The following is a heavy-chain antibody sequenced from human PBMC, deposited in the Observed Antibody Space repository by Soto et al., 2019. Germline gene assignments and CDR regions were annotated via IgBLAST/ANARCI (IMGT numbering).Heavy chain of an antibody. Sequence: GGSLRLSCVVFGFLFTSYTMHWVRQAPGKGLEWVAIISSDGRYKYYADSLKGRISIFRDNSENTLYLQMNSLSTDDTALYNCARDPVTTLTPYNGFYYYGMDVWGQGTTVTVSS. J-gene: IGHJ6*02. CDR2: ISSDGRYK. V-gene: IGHV3-30-3*01. D-gene: IGHD1-1*01. CDR1: GFLFTSYT. CDR3: ARDPVTTLTPYNGFYYYGMDV.